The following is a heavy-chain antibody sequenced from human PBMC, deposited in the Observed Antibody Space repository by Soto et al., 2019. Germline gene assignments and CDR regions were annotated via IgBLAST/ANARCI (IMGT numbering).Heavy chain of an antibody. D-gene: IGHD3-16*01. CDR2: INTYNGNT. CDR1: GYSFTRYG. V-gene: IGHV1-18*01. Sequence: GIPVEPSCKASGYSFTRYGVAWPRQDPGQGLEWMGWINTYNGNTNYAQNLQGRVTLTTDTSTSTAYMELTSLRSNDTAIYYCAMVDVYVTPSPQDVWGQGTTVTVSS. J-gene: IGHJ6*01. CDR3: AMVDVYVTPSPQDV.